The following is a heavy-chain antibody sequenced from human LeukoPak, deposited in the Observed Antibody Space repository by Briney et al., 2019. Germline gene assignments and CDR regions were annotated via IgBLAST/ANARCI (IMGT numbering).Heavy chain of an antibody. J-gene: IGHJ6*02. CDR2: INHSGST. CDR1: GGSFSGYY. D-gene: IGHD6-19*01. V-gene: IGHV4-34*01. CDR3: ARDSLNAVAGTNYYYYYGMDV. Sequence: SSETLSLTCAVYGGSFSGYYWSWIRQPPGKGLEWIGEINHSGSTNYNPSLKSRVTISVDTSKNQFSLKLSSVTAADTAVYYCARDSLNAVAGTNYYYYYGMDVWGQGTTVTVSS.